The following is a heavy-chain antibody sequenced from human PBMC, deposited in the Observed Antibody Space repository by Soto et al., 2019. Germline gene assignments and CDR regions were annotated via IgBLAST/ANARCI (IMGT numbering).Heavy chain of an antibody. V-gene: IGHV3-30-3*01. J-gene: IGHJ6*02. CDR3: ARDRLPITMIVVVIPDYYYYGMDV. CDR1: GFTFSSYA. Sequence: SLRLSCAASGFTFSSYAMHWVRQAPGKGLEWVAVISYDGSNKYYADSVKGRFTISRDNSKNTLYLQMNSLRAEDTAVYYCARDRLPITMIVVVIPDYYYYGMDVWGQGTTVTVSS. CDR2: ISYDGSNK. D-gene: IGHD3-22*01.